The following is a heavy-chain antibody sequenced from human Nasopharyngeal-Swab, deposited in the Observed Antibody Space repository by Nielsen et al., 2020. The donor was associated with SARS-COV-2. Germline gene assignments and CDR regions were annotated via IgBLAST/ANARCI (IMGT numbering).Heavy chain of an antibody. V-gene: IGHV3-21*01. D-gene: IGHD3-3*01. CDR1: GFTFNNYN. CDR3: ARDGLDYDFWSAYFMDV. CDR2: ISSSSSYI. Sequence: SLRLSWAAAGFTFNNYNFNWVRQAPGKGLERVSSISSSSSYIYYADSMKGRFTISRDIAKNSLYLQMNSLRAEDTAVYYCARDGLDYDFWSAYFMDVWGQGTTVTVSS. J-gene: IGHJ6*02.